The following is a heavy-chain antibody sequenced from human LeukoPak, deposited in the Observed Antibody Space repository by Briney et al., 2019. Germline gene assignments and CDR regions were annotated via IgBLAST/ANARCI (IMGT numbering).Heavy chain of an antibody. CDR3: ARVDSGNYDY. J-gene: IGHJ4*02. CDR1: GFRFSSYV. CDR2: IDGSDGAS. V-gene: IGHV3-23*01. Sequence: GGSLRLSCAASGFRFSSYVMSWVRQAPGKGLEYVSSIDGSDGASYYADSVKGRFTISRDNSKNTLFLQMNSLRVEDTAVYYCARVDSGNYDYWGQGTLLTVPS. D-gene: IGHD1-26*01.